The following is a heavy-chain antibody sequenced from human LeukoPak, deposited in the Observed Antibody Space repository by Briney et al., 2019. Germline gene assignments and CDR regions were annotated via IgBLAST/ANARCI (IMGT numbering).Heavy chain of an antibody. CDR2: TSGSGDTT. V-gene: IGHV3-23*01. CDR3: AKEPLYYY. CDR1: RFTFSSYT. J-gene: IGHJ4*02. D-gene: IGHD2-21*01. Sequence: TGGSLRLSCAASRFTFSSYTMSWVRQAPGQGLEWVSATSGSGDTTYYADSVKGRFTISRDNSKNTLYLQMNSLRAEDTAVYYCAKEPLYYYWGQGTLVTVSS.